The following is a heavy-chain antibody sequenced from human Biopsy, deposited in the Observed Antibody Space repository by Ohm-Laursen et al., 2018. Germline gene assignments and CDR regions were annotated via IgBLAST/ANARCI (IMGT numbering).Heavy chain of an antibody. V-gene: IGHV3-74*01. CDR2: IKSVGSWT. CDR1: GFTCNAYC. D-gene: IGHD3-3*02. CDR3: VSFLKHFNMAV. J-gene: IGHJ6*02. Sequence: SHRLSCAASGFTCNAYCMDWVWQVQGKGLVWVSHIKSVGSWTNYADSVKGRFTISRDNAKNTLYLQMNSLRAEDTAVYYCVSFLKHFNMAVWGQGTTVTVSS.